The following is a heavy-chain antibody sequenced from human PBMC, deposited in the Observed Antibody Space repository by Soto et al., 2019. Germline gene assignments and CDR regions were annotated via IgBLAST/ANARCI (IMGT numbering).Heavy chain of an antibody. Sequence: PSETLSLTCAVYGGSFSGYYWSWIRQPPGKGLEWIGEINHSGSTNYNPSLKSRVTISVDTSKNQFSLKLSSVTAADTAVYYCARAPAWLRPFNYFDYWGQGTLVTVSS. CDR3: ARAPAWLRPFNYFDY. CDR2: INHSGST. D-gene: IGHD5-12*01. CDR1: GGSFSGYY. V-gene: IGHV4-34*01. J-gene: IGHJ4*02.